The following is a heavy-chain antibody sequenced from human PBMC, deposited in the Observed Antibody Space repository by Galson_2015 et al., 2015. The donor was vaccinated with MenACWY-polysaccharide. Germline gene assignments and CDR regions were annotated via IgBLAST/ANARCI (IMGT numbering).Heavy chain of an antibody. CDR1: GFPFSRYA. J-gene: IGHJ4*02. V-gene: IGHV3-23*01. Sequence: SLRLSCAAPGFPFSRYAMTWVRQAAGKGLGWVSTVCGTADHTYYAASVKGRFTISRDNSRNTLYLQMNSLRAEDTAIYYCAKVLGSFDFWRQGTLVTVAA. CDR2: VCGTADHT. D-gene: IGHD3-10*01. CDR3: AKVLGSFDF.